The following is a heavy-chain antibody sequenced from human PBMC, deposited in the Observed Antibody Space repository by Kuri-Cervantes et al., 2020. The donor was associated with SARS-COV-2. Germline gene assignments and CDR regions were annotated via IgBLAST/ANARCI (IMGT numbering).Heavy chain of an antibody. V-gene: IGHV3-11*06. CDR3: AIGRGVRGVPLGQFDY. Sequence: GESLKISCAASGFTFSDYYMSWIRQAPGKGLEWVSYISSSSSYTNYADSVKGRFTISRDNAKNSLYLRMNSLRAEDTAVYYCAIGRGVRGVPLGQFDYWGQGTLVTVSS. D-gene: IGHD3-10*01. CDR2: ISSSSSYT. CDR1: GFTFSDYY. J-gene: IGHJ4*02.